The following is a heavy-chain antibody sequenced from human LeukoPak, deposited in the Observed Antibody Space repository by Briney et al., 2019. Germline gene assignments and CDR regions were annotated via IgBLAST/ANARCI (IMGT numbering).Heavy chain of an antibody. D-gene: IGHD3-16*01. V-gene: IGHV4-59*01. Sequence: SETLSLTCTVSGDSITSYFWSWIRQPPGKGLEWVGYIYHSGSSNYNPSLRSRVAISVDTSKNQLSLKLYSVTAADTAVYFCAKIVSGGVSFVNWGQGPLDSVSS. CDR1: GDSITSYF. CDR3: AKIVSGGVSFVN. CDR2: IYHSGSS. J-gene: IGHJ4*02.